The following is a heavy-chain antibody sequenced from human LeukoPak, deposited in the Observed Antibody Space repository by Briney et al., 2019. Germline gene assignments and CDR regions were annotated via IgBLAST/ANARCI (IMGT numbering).Heavy chain of an antibody. J-gene: IGHJ4*02. D-gene: IGHD2-15*01. Sequence: SETLSLTCTVSGGSISSYYWSWIRQPPGKGLEWIGCIYYSGSTNYNPSLKSRVTISVDTSKNQFSLKLSSVTAADTAVYYCARAPKPCSGGSCYSGFGYFDYWGQGTLVTVSS. CDR2: IYYSGST. CDR3: ARAPKPCSGGSCYSGFGYFDY. CDR1: GGSISSYY. V-gene: IGHV4-59*01.